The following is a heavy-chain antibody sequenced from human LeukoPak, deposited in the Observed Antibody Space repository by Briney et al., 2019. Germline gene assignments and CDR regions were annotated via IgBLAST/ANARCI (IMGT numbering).Heavy chain of an antibody. CDR2: IYSGGST. Sequence: GGSLRLSCAASGFTVSSNYMSWVRQAPGKGLEWVSVIYSGGSTYYADSVKGRFTISRDNSKNTLYLQMNSLRAEDAAVYYCARGRYYDSSGHGAFDIWGQGTMVTVSS. CDR3: ARGRYYDSSGHGAFDI. CDR1: GFTVSSNY. J-gene: IGHJ3*02. V-gene: IGHV3-53*01. D-gene: IGHD3-22*01.